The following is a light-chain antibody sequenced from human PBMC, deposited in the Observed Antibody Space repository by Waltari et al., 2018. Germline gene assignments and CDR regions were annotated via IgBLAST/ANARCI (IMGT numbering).Light chain of an antibody. V-gene: IGLV1-44*01. Sequence: QSVLTQPPSVSGAPGQRVTISCSGSIPNIRGDTVNWYQQLPGRAPKLLIYNGNRRPSGVPDRFYESKSGTSDSLAITGLQSEDEADYYCATWDDSLSGPVFGGGTKLTVL. CDR2: NGN. CDR1: IPNIRGDT. CDR3: ATWDDSLSGPV. J-gene: IGLJ3*02.